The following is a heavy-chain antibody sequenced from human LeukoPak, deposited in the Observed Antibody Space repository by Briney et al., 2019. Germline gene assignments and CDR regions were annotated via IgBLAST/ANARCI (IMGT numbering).Heavy chain of an antibody. CDR3: AKDRGYYVSSGYGYFDY. CDR1: GFTFSSYG. CDR2: IPYDGSNK. V-gene: IGHV3-30*02. J-gene: IGHJ4*02. D-gene: IGHD3-22*01. Sequence: GGSLRLSCAASGFTFSSYGMHWVRQAPGKGLEWVAFIPYDGSNKYYADSVKGRFTISRDNSKNTLYLQMNSLRAEDTAVYYCAKDRGYYVSSGYGYFDYWGQGTLVTVSS.